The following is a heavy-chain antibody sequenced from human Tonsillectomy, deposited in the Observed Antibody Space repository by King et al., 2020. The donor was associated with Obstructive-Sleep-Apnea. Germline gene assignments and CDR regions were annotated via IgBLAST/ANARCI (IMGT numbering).Heavy chain of an antibody. CDR2: IKQDGSEK. CDR3: ARIWLRSFDF. Sequence: VQLVESGGDLVQPGGSLRLSCTTSGFTFSSYWMTWVRQAPGKGLEWVANIKQDGSEKYYVDSVKGRFTISRDNAKNSFYLQIDSLRAEDTAMYYCARIWLRSFDFWGQGTLVTVSS. V-gene: IGHV3-7*03. CDR1: GFTFSSYW. J-gene: IGHJ4*02. D-gene: IGHD5-18*01.